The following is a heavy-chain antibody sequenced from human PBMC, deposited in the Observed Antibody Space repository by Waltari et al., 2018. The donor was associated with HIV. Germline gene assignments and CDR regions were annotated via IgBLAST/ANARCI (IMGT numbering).Heavy chain of an antibody. CDR1: GCSISSGGYY. J-gene: IGHJ5*02. Sequence: QVQLQESGPGLVKPSQTLSLTCPVPGCSISSGGYYWSWIRQPPGKGLEWLGYIYYSGSSYYNPALKSRVTISVDTSKNQFSLKLSSVTAADTAVYYCARDHTRSSTSWERFDPWGQGTLVTVSA. V-gene: IGHV4-31*03. D-gene: IGHD2-2*01. CDR2: IYYSGSS. CDR3: ARDHTRSSTSWERFDP.